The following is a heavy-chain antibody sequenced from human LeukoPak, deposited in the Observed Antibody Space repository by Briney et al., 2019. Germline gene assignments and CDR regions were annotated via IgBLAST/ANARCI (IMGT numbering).Heavy chain of an antibody. Sequence: GGSLRLSCAASGFTFSSYSMNWVRQAPGKGLEWVSSISSSSSYIYYADSVKGRFTIARDNAMNSLYLQMNSLGAEDTAVYYCARDPSPSRYGLYYFDYWGQGTLVTVSS. V-gene: IGHV3-21*01. CDR2: ISSSSSYI. J-gene: IGHJ4*02. D-gene: IGHD5-18*01. CDR3: ARDPSPSRYGLYYFDY. CDR1: GFTFSSYS.